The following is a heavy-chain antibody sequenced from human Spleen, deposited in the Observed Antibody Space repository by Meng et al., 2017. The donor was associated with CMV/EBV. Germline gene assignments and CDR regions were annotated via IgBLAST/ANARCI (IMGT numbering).Heavy chain of an antibody. CDR2: VNADSGNR. CDR1: GYSFGSYD. V-gene: IGHV1-8*02. D-gene: IGHD2-2*01. J-gene: IGHJ6*02. Sequence: ASVKVSCKTSGYSFGSYDINWVRQATGEGLEWMGWVNADSGNRGYAQKFKGRVTMTTSSSMNIAYMELSSLRSEDTAVYYCASFSDGDSKYQYAVDVWGQGTTVTVSS. CDR3: ASFSDGDSKYQYAVDV.